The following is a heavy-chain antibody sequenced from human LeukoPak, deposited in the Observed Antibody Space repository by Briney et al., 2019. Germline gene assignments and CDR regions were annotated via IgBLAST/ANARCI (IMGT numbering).Heavy chain of an antibody. Sequence: ETLSLTCSVSGGSVSSANYYWSWVRQPPGKGLEWIGYIYYSGSTTYNPSLKSRVTISVDTSKNQFSLKLASVTAADTGVYYCVRHPRGGPYFDYWGQGTLVTVSS. CDR3: VRHPRGGPYFDY. CDR1: GGSVSSANYY. V-gene: IGHV4-61*01. CDR2: IYYSGST. J-gene: IGHJ4*02. D-gene: IGHD3-16*01.